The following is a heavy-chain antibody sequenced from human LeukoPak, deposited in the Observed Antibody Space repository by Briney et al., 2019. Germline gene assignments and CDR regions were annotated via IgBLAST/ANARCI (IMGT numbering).Heavy chain of an antibody. CDR3: AKFHYYYGSGIFDAFDI. J-gene: IGHJ3*02. V-gene: IGHV5-51*01. CDR2: IYPGNSGT. D-gene: IGHD3-10*01. Sequence: GESLKISCKGSGYSFISDWIGWVRQMPGKGLEWMGIIYPGNSGTRYSPSFQGQVTISADKSISTAYLRWSSLRASDTAMYYCAKFHYYYGSGIFDAFDIWGQGTMVTVSS. CDR1: GYSFISDW.